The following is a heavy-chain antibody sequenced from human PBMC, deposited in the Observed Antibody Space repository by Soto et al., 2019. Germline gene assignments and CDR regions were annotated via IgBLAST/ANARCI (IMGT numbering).Heavy chain of an antibody. CDR2: INYSGST. CDR1: GGSVSSGSYY. Sequence: QVQLQESGPGLVKPSETLSLTCTVSGGSVSSGSYYWSWIRQPPGKGLEWIGYINYSGSTNYNPSRKTRVTISVPTSKNQFTLKRSSVTAADTAVYYCAREPTSMIVVNAFDIWGQGTMVTVSS. V-gene: IGHV4-61*01. D-gene: IGHD3-22*01. J-gene: IGHJ3*02. CDR3: AREPTSMIVVNAFDI.